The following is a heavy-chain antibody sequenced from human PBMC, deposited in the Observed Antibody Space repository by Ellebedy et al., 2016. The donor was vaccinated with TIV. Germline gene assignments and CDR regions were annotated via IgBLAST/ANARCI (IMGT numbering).Heavy chain of an antibody. D-gene: IGHD6-13*01. CDR3: ARAPAKSSSKGLYYFDY. CDR1: GFTFSSYS. V-gene: IGHV3-48*02. J-gene: IGHJ4*02. CDR2: ISSSSSTI. Sequence: GESLKISXAASGFTFSSYSMNWVRQAPGKGLEWVSYISSSSSTIYYADSVKGRFTISRDNAKNSLYLQMNSLRDEDTAVYYCARAPAKSSSKGLYYFDYWGQGTLVTVSS.